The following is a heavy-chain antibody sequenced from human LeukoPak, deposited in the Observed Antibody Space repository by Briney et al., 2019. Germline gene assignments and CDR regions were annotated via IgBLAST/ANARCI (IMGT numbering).Heavy chain of an antibody. CDR3: VKDLSGWYSFDY. CDR1: GFAFGVFV. D-gene: IGHD6-19*01. Sequence: GGSLRLSCSASGFAFGVFVIHWVRQAPGKGLEYVSSICENGDRTNHADSVKGRFTISRDNSKNTLYLQMTSLRVEDTAVYYCVKDLSGWYSFDYWGQGTLVTVSS. CDR2: ICENGDRT. J-gene: IGHJ4*02. V-gene: IGHV3-64D*08.